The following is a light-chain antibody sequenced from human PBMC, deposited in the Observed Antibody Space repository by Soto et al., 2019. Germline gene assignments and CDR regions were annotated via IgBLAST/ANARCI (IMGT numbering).Light chain of an antibody. J-gene: IGLJ3*02. CDR1: SSDVGGYNY. CDR3: SSYTSSSTLGV. Sequence: QSVLTQPASVSGSPGQSITISCTGTSSDVGGYNYVSWYQQHPGKAPKLMIYEVSYRPSGVSNRFSGSKSGNTASLDISGLQAEDEAYYYCSSYTSSSTLGVFGGGTNLTVL. V-gene: IGLV2-14*01. CDR2: EVS.